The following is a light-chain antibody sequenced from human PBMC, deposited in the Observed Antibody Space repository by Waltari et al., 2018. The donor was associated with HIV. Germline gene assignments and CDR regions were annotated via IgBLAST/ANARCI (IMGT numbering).Light chain of an antibody. V-gene: IGKV1-NL1*01. CDR3: QQYFSPPPLT. J-gene: IGKJ4*01. CDR2: AAS. Sequence: TITCRASQAISNSLAWYQQKPGKAPKLLLYAASRLESGVPSRFSGSRSETDYALTISSLQPEDFAVYYCQQYFSPPPLTFGGGTKVEIK. CDR1: QAISNS.